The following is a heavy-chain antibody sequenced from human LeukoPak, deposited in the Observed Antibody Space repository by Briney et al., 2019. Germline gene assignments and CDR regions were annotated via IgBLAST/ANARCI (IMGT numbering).Heavy chain of an antibody. D-gene: IGHD2-2*01. CDR2: ITTSGSST. Sequence: GGSLTLSCAASGFTFSDYYISWIRQAPGKGLEWVSYITTSGSSTYYADAVKGRFTISRDNAKNSLYLHMNSLRAEDTAVYYCARDRGLVVVPADYYMDVWGKGTTVIVSS. CDR3: ARDRGLVVVPADYYMDV. CDR1: GFTFSDYY. V-gene: IGHV3-11*01. J-gene: IGHJ6*03.